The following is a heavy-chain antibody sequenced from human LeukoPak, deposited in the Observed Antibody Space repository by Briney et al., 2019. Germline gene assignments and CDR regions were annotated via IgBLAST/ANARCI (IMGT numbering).Heavy chain of an antibody. J-gene: IGHJ4*02. Sequence: SETLSLTCTVSGGSISSGGYYWSWIRQHPGKGLEWIGYIYYSGSTYYNPSLKSRVTISVDTSKNQSSLKLSSVTAADTAVYYCARATVDYYDSSGYYYFDYWGQGTLVTVSS. V-gene: IGHV4-31*03. CDR2: IYYSGST. CDR3: ARATVDYYDSSGYYYFDY. D-gene: IGHD3-22*01. CDR1: GGSISSGGYY.